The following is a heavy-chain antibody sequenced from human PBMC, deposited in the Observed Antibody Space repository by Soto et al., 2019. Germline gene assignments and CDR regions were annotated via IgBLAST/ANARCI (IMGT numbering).Heavy chain of an antibody. V-gene: IGHV3-23*01. CDR1: GFTFSSYA. CDR2: ISGSGGST. Sequence: EVQLLESGGGLVQPGGSLRLSCAASGFTFSSYAMSWVRQAPGKGLEWVSAISGSGGSTYYADSVKGRFTISRDNSKNTLYLQMNSLRAEDTAVYYCAKVPSGAYSSSAGVPDYWGQGTLVTVSS. D-gene: IGHD6-6*01. CDR3: AKVPSGAYSSSAGVPDY. J-gene: IGHJ4*02.